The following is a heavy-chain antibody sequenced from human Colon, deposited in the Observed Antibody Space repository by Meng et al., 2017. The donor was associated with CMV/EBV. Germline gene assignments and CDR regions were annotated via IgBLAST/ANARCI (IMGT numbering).Heavy chain of an antibody. CDR1: GGSLSGYY. CDR3: AREAGPFFGVIVYDS. D-gene: IGHD3-3*01. J-gene: IGHJ4*02. CDR2: INQSGST. V-gene: IGHV4-34*01. Sequence: LQPWDTCLLNTCAALSPTSGFSGGSLSGYYWTWIRQSPGKGLEWIGEINQSGSTNYNPSLKSRVTVSVDTSKNQFSLRVTSVTAADSALYYCAREAGPFFGVIVYDSWGQGTLVTVSS.